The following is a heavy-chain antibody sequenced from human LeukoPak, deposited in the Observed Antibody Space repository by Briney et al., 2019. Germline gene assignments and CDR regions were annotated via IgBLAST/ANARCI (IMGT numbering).Heavy chain of an antibody. J-gene: IGHJ3*02. V-gene: IGHV3-21*04. Sequence: GGSLRLSCAASGFTLSSYSMNWVRQAPGKGLEWVSSISSSSSYIYYADSVKGRFTISRDNSKNTLYLQMNNLRAEDTAVYYCAREWRSYGAFDIWGQGTMVTVSS. CDR3: AREWRSYGAFDI. CDR2: ISSSSSYI. D-gene: IGHD4-17*01. CDR1: GFTLSSYS.